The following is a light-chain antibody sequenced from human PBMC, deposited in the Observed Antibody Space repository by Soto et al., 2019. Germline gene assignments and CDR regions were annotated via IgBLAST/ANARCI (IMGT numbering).Light chain of an antibody. Sequence: QSVLTQPPSASGSPGQSVTISCTGTSSDVGGYNYVSWYQQHPGKAPKLMIYEVSKRPSAVPDRFSGSKSGNTASLTVSGLQAEDVADSSRGSYADTKNPVFAGGTQLTVL. CDR3: GSYADTKNPV. J-gene: IGLJ2*01. V-gene: IGLV2-8*01. CDR1: SSDVGGYNY. CDR2: EVS.